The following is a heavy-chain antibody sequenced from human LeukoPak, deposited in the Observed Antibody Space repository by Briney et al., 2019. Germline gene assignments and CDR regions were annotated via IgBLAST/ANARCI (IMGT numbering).Heavy chain of an antibody. J-gene: IGHJ5*02. CDR1: GGTFSSYA. D-gene: IGHD6-19*01. Sequence: ASVKVSCKASGGTFSSYAISWVRQAPGQGLEWMGWINPTSFGTKYEQKFQGRVTMTRDTSISTDYMELSDLRSDDTAVYYCARFRGSGWYSFDLWGQGTLVTVSS. V-gene: IGHV1-2*02. CDR2: INPTSFGT. CDR3: ARFRGSGWYSFDL.